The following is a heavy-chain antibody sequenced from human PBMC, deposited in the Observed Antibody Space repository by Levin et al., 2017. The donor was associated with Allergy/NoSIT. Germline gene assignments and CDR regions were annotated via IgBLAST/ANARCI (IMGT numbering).Heavy chain of an antibody. V-gene: IGHV4-59*08. J-gene: IGHJ4*02. D-gene: IGHD5-12*01. Sequence: PSETLSLTCTVSGGSISSYYWSWIRQPPGRGLEWIGYIYYSGSTNYNPSLKSRVTISVDTSKNQFSLKLSSVTAADAAVYYCARHNLVATPNFDYWGQGTLVTVSS. CDR3: ARHNLVATPNFDY. CDR2: IYYSGST. CDR1: GGSISSYY.